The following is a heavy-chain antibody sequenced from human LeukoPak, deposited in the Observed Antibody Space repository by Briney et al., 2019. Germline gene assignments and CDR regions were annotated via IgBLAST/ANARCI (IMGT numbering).Heavy chain of an antibody. CDR1: GYTFTSYA. CDR2: IIPIFGTA. Sequence: SVKVSCKASGYTFTSYAMNWVRQAPGQGLEWMGGIIPIFGTANYAQKFQGRVTITADESTSTVYMELSSLRSEVTAVYYCARALVPAAIQSWFDPWGQGTLVTVSS. J-gene: IGHJ5*02. CDR3: ARALVPAAIQSWFDP. D-gene: IGHD2-2*01. V-gene: IGHV1-69*13.